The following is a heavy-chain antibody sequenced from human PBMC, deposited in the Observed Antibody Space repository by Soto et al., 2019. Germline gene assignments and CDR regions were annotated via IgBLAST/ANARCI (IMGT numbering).Heavy chain of an antibody. D-gene: IGHD3-9*01. V-gene: IGHV3-30*18. J-gene: IGHJ4*02. CDR3: AKGVPPRLGILTGLPDY. Sequence: GGSLRLSCAASGFTFSSYGMHWVRQAPGKGLEWVAVISYDGSNKYYADSVKGRFTISRDNSKNTLYLQMNSLRAEDTAVYYCAKGVPPRLGILTGLPDYWGQGTLVTVSS. CDR1: GFTFSSYG. CDR2: ISYDGSNK.